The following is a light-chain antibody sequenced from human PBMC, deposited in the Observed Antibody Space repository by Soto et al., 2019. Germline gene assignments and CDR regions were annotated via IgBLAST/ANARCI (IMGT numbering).Light chain of an antibody. CDR3: AAWDDSLNAVV. Sequence: QSALTQPPSASGTPGQRVTISCSGSSSNIGSNTVNWYQQLPGTAPKLLIYSNNQRPSEVPDRFSGSKSGTSASLAISGLQPEDEADYYCAAWDDSLNAVVFGGGTKVTVL. CDR2: SNN. CDR1: SSNIGSNT. J-gene: IGLJ2*01. V-gene: IGLV1-44*01.